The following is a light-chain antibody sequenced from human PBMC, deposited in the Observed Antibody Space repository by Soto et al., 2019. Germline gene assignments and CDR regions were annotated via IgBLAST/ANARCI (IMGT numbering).Light chain of an antibody. J-gene: IGKJ4*01. CDR1: QGIRNL. V-gene: IGKV1-9*01. CDR3: QHLNSYPRALA. CDR2: AAS. Sequence: DIQLTQSPSFLSASVGDRVTITCRASQGIRNLLAWYQQKLGKAPKLLIYAASTLESGVSLRFSGSGSGTEFTLTISNLQPEDFATYYCQHLNSYPRALAFGGGTKVEI.